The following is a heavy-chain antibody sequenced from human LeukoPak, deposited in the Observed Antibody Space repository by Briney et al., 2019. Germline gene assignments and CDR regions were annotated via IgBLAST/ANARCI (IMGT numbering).Heavy chain of an antibody. Sequence: PGGSLRLSCVASGFTFSNYGMNWVRQAPGKGLEWVSGINWNGGSTGYADSVKGRFTISRDNAKNSLYLQMNSLRAEDTALYYCARGHSQVVPAWWLDYYYMDVWGKGTTVTVSS. CDR2: INWNGGST. CDR3: ARGHSQVVPAWWLDYYYMDV. V-gene: IGHV3-20*04. CDR1: GFTFSNYG. J-gene: IGHJ6*03. D-gene: IGHD6-6*01.